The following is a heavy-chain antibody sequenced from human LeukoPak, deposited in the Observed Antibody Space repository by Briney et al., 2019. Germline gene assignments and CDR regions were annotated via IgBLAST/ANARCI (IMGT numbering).Heavy chain of an antibody. CDR3: ARVPSTWSGYYSFDY. CDR1: GFTFSTYW. J-gene: IGHJ4*02. V-gene: IGHV3-7*01. D-gene: IGHD3-3*01. CDR2: IEQDGSQK. Sequence: GGSLRLSCAASGFTFSTYWMTWVRQAPGKGLEWVTHIEQDGSQKSYVDSVKGRFTISRDNAKNSLYLQMSSLRDEDTAVYYCARVPSTWSGYYSFDYWGQGTLVTVSS.